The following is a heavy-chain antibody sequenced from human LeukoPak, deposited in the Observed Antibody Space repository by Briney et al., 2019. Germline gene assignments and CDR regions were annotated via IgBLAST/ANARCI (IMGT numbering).Heavy chain of an antibody. CDR3: TRDGPHYGSYFFGYFDY. CDR2: IRSKAYGGTT. CDR1: GFTFSDYY. J-gene: IGHJ4*02. Sequence: SLRLACAASGFTFSDYYMSWIRQAPGKELEWVGFIRSKAYGGTTEYAASVKGRFTISRDDSKSIAYLQMNSLKTEDTAVYYCTRDGPHYGSYFFGYFDYWGQGTLVTVSS. D-gene: IGHD1-26*01. V-gene: IGHV3-49*03.